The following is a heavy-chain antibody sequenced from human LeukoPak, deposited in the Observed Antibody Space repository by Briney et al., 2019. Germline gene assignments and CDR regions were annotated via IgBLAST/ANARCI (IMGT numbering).Heavy chain of an antibody. CDR1: GFTFSSFG. CDR2: INTSGATT. V-gene: IGHV3-23*01. CDR3: AKATYYDMESNMDV. J-gene: IGHJ6*03. D-gene: IGHD3-9*01. Sequence: GGSLRLSCAASGFTFSSFGMSWVRQAPGKGLEWVSTINTSGATTYYADSVKGRFTISRDNSKNTLYLQMNSLRAEDTAVYYCAKATYYDMESNMDVWGKGTTVTISS.